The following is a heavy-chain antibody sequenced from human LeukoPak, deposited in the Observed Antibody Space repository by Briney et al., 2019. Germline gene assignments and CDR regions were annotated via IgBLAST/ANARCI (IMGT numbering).Heavy chain of an antibody. D-gene: IGHD6-19*01. CDR2: IYYSGSA. CDR3: ARQYSSGWPWFDP. Sequence: SETLSLTCTVSGGSISSGGYYWGWIRQPPGKGLEWIGSIYYSGSAYYSPSLKSRVTISADTSKNQFSLKLSSVTAADAAVYNCARQYSSGWPWFDPWGQGTLVTVSS. J-gene: IGHJ5*02. V-gene: IGHV4-39*01. CDR1: GGSISSGGYY.